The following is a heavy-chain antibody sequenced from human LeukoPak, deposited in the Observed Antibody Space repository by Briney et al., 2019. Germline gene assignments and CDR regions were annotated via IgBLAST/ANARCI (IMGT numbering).Heavy chain of an antibody. CDR2: IYYSGST. Sequence: SQTLSLTCTVSGGSISSGDYYWSWIRQPPGKGLEWIGYIYYSGSTYYNPSLKSRVTISVDTSKNQFSLKLGSVTAADTAVYYCARAARPAGVGHDYWGQGTLVTVSS. V-gene: IGHV4-30-4*01. D-gene: IGHD6-6*01. J-gene: IGHJ4*02. CDR1: GGSISSGDYY. CDR3: ARAARPAGVGHDY.